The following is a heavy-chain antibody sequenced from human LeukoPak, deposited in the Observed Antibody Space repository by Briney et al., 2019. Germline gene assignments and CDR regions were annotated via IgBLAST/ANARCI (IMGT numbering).Heavy chain of an antibody. Sequence: PGGSLRLSCAASGFTFSSYSMNWVRQAPGKGLEWVSSISSSSSYIYYADSVKGRFTISRDNAKNSLYLQMNSLRAEDTAVYYCARKNDYGDYVPDYWGQGTLVTVPS. CDR2: ISSSSSYI. V-gene: IGHV3-21*01. CDR3: ARKNDYGDYVPDY. CDR1: GFTFSSYS. J-gene: IGHJ4*02. D-gene: IGHD4-17*01.